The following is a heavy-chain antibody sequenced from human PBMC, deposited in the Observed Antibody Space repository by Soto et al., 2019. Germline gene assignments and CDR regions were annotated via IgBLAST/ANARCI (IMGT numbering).Heavy chain of an antibody. CDR1: GGTFSSHA. CDR3: ARGHANGNDMGSLDY. D-gene: IGHD1-1*01. V-gene: IGHV1-69*01. CDR2: IIPIFGTA. Sequence: QVQLVQSGAEVKKPGSSAKVSCKSSGGTFSSHAISWVRQAPGQGLEWMGGIIPIFGTANYAQKFQGRLTITADESTSTAYMELSSLRSEDTAVYFCARGHANGNDMGSLDYWGQGTLVTVSS. J-gene: IGHJ4*02.